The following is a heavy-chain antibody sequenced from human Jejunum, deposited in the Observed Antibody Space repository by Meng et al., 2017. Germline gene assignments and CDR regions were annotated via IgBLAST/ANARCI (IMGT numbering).Heavy chain of an antibody. J-gene: IGHJ4*02. V-gene: IGHV6-1*01. CDR1: GVSVSSDSAA. Sequence: SETLSLTCAISGVSVSSDSAAWNWIRQSPSRGLEWLGRTYYRSEWNTDYAASVYVRICIDSDTSKNQFSLQLSSLTPEDTAVYDCASGWALDYWGQGNLVTVSS. D-gene: IGHD3-16*01. CDR3: ASGWALDY. CDR2: TYYRSEWNT.